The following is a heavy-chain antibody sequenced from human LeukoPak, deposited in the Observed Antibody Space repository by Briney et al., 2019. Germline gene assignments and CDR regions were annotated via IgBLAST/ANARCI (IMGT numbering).Heavy chain of an antibody. J-gene: IGHJ4*02. D-gene: IGHD7-27*01. V-gene: IGHV1-8*01. Sequence: ASVKVSCKASGYTFTSHHINWVRQAAGQGLEWMGWMNPNSGNIVYAQKFQGRVTMTLDTSISTAYMELSSLTSEDTAVYYCARGRPTNLGGIYWGQGTLVTVSS. CDR3: ARGRPTNLGGIY. CDR1: GYTFTSHH. CDR2: MNPNSGNI.